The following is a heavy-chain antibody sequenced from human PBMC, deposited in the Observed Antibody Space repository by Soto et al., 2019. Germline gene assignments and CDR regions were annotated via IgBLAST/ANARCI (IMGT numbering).Heavy chain of an antibody. V-gene: IGHV1-69*13. D-gene: IGHD3-22*01. Sequence: ASVKVSCKASGGTFSSYAISWVRQAPGQGLEWMGGIIPIFGTANYAQKFQGRVTITADESTSTAYMELSSLRSEDTAVYYCAREDDSSGYYYNWFDPWGQGTLVTVSS. CDR3: AREDDSSGYYYNWFDP. J-gene: IGHJ5*02. CDR2: IIPIFGTA. CDR1: GGTFSSYA.